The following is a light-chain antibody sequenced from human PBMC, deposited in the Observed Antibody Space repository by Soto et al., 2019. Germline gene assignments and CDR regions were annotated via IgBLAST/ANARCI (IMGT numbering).Light chain of an antibody. CDR1: QGISNY. J-gene: IGKJ3*01. CDR3: QQLNSSPFT. Sequence: DIQLTQSPSFLSASVGDRVTITCRASQGISNYLAWYQQKPGKAPQLLIYAASTLQSGVPSRFSGSGSGTELTLTISTLQPEDFATYCCQQLNSSPFTFGPGTKVDMK. CDR2: AAS. V-gene: IGKV1-9*01.